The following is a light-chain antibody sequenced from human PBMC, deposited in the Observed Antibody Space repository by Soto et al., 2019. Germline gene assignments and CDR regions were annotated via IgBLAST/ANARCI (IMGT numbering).Light chain of an antibody. CDR3: QQSDNWPPMYT. CDR2: GAS. J-gene: IGKJ2*01. CDR1: QSVSSS. V-gene: IGKV3-15*01. Sequence: EIVITQAPATLSVSPGERATLSCRASQSVSSSLAWYQQKPGQAPRLLIYGASTRATGIPARFSGSGSGTEFTLTISSLQSEDFAVYYCQQSDNWPPMYTFGQGTKLEIK.